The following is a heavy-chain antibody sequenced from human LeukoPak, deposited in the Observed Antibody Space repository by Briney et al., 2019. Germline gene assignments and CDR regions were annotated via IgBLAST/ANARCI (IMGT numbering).Heavy chain of an antibody. V-gene: IGHV3-23*01. J-gene: IGHJ4*02. CDR3: AKDAGSSSHKGYCFDY. CDR2: ISGSGGST. D-gene: IGHD6-6*01. Sequence: GGSLRLSCAASGFTFSSYAMSWVRQAPGKGLEWASAISGSGGSTYYADSVKGRFTISRDNSKNTLYLQMNSLRAEDTAVYYCAKDAGSSSHKGYCFDYWGQGTLVTVSS. CDR1: GFTFSSYA.